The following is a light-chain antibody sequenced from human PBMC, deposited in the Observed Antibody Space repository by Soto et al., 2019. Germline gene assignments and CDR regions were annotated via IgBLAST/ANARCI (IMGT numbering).Light chain of an antibody. J-gene: IGLJ7*01. CDR3: SSYRSGSVVL. CDR2: GVS. CDR1: SSDVGGYNY. V-gene: IGLV2-14*01. Sequence: QSVLTQPASVSGSPGQSITISCTGTSSDVGGYNYVSWYQQHPGKAPKLVIYGVSYRPSGVSGRFSGSKFQNTASLTISGLQPEDEADYYCSSYRSGSVVLFGGGTQRPVL.